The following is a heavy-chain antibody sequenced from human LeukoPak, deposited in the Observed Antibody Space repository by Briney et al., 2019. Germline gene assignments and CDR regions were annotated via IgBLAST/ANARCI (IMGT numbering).Heavy chain of an antibody. J-gene: IGHJ4*02. CDR3: ARDDNYGSVVTVDY. CDR2: ISSSSRDI. Sequence: GGTLRLSCAASGFTFSSYTMNWVRQAPGKGRKWFAAISSSSRDIFYADSVTGRFSISRDNTNSSLSLRMNSLGAEDTAVYYCARDDNYGSVVTVDYWGQGTLVTVSS. V-gene: IGHV3-21*06. D-gene: IGHD4-11*01. CDR1: GFTFSSYT.